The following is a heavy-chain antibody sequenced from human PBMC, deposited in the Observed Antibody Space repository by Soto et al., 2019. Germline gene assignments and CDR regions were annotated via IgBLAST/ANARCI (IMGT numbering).Heavy chain of an antibody. D-gene: IGHD1-1*01. CDR1: GQSFSGHS. Sequence: QVQLQQWGAGLVKPSETLSLSCAVYGQSFSGHSWAWIRQPPGKGLEWIGEINESGSTYYNPSLKSRVTILTDTSKNQFSLKLSSVSAADTAAYFSARGSGIVALPGELEDVNYDYWGQGTLVNVSS. CDR3: ARGSGIVALPGELEDVNYDY. CDR2: INESGST. J-gene: IGHJ4*02. V-gene: IGHV4-34*01.